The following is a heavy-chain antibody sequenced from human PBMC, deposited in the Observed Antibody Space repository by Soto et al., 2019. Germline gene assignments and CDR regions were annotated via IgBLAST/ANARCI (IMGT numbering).Heavy chain of an antibody. CDR2: ISSASSSI. J-gene: IGHJ3*01. D-gene: IGHD3-10*01. CDR3: GRYDAITAVDL. CDR1: GLTFNSYT. Sequence: EVQLVESGGGLVKPGGSLRLSCATSGLTFNSYTMTWVRQAPGKVLEWVASISSASSSIDFADSVTGRLTISRDYFNNSVVLHMTRLRAGDTGISCCGRYDAITAVDLLGDGTMVTVAS. V-gene: IGHV3-21*06.